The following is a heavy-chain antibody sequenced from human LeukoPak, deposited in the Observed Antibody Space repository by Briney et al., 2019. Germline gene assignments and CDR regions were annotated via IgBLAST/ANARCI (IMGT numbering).Heavy chain of an antibody. J-gene: IGHJ4*02. Sequence: ASVKVSCKVSGYTLTELSMHWVRQAPGQGLEWMGWISAYNGNTNYAQELQGRVTMTTDTSTNTAYMELRSLRSDDTAVYYCARDVALVRQLLDWGQGTLVTVSS. V-gene: IGHV1-18*01. D-gene: IGHD5-18*01. CDR1: GYTLTELS. CDR2: ISAYNGNT. CDR3: ARDVALVRQLLD.